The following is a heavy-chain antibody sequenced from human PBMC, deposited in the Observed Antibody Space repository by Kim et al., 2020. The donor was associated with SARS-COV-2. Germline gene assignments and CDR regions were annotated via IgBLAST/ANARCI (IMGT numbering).Heavy chain of an antibody. J-gene: IGHJ6*02. V-gene: IGHV3-64D*09. Sequence: GGSLRLSCSASGFTFSDFAMHWVRQAPGKGLEYVSAINNNGGITYYADSVKGRFTISRDNSRNTLYLQMSSLTTEDTAVYYCVKAYTERGDYYYGLDVWGQVTTVTVSS. CDR1: GFTFSDFA. CDR2: INNNGGIT. D-gene: IGHD2-2*02. CDR3: VKAYTERGDYYYGLDV.